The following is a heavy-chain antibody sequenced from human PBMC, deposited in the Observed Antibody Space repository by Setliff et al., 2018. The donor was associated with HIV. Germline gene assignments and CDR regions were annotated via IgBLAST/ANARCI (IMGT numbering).Heavy chain of an antibody. D-gene: IGHD5-12*01. J-gene: IGHJ4*02. CDR2: INHSGST. CDR1: GFSIGDHY. Sequence: PGGSLRLSCVASGFSIGDHYMDWVRQAPGKGLEWVGEINHSGSTNYNPSLKSRVTISVDTSKNQFSLKLSSVTAADTAVYYCARATWWLQLGDSWGQGTLVTVSS. CDR3: ARATWWLQLGDS. V-gene: IGHV4-34*01.